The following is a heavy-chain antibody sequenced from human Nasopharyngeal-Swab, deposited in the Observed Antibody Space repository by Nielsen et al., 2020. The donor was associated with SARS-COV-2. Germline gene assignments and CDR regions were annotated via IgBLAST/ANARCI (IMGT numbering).Heavy chain of an antibody. CDR1: GGSISSGDYY. J-gene: IGHJ6*03. Sequence: SETLSLTCTVSGGSISSGDYYWSWIRQPPGKGLEWIGYIYYSGSTYYNPSLKSRATISVDTSKNQFSLKLSSVTAADTAVYYCARSVYYYDSSGPPPPRYYYYYYMDVWGKGTTVTVSS. V-gene: IGHV4-30-4*08. D-gene: IGHD3-22*01. CDR3: ARSVYYYDSSGPPPPRYYYYYYMDV. CDR2: IYYSGST.